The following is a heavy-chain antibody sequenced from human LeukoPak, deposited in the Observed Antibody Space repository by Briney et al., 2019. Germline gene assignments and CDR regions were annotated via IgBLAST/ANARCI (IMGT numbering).Heavy chain of an antibody. CDR1: GFTFSSYS. CDR3: ARDTRTGYSSSWYGGGFDY. V-gene: IGHV3-21*01. D-gene: IGHD6-13*01. J-gene: IGHJ4*02. Sequence: PGGSLRLSCAASGFTFSSYSMNWVRQAPGKGLEWVSSISSSSSYIYYADSAKGRFTISRDNAKNSLYLQMNSLRAEDTAVYYCARDTRTGYSSSWYGGGFDYWGQGTLVTVSS. CDR2: ISSSSSYI.